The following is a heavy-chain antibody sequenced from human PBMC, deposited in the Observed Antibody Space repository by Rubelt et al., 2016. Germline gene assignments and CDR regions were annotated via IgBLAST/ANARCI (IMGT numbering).Heavy chain of an antibody. D-gene: IGHD3-10*01. CDR2: ISSSSSTI. Sequence: GLEWVSYISSSSSTIYYADSVKGRFTISRDNAKNSLYLQMNSLRAEDTAVYYCASTNYGSGSYPFDYWGQGTLVTVSS. V-gene: IGHV3-48*04. CDR3: ASTNYGSGSYPFDY. J-gene: IGHJ4*02.